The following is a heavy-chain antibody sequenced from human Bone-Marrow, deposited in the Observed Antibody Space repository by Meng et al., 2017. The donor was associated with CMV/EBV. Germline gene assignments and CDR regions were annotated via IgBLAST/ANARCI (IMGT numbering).Heavy chain of an antibody. J-gene: IGHJ6*02. CDR3: ARDRSITMIVVDYYYGMDV. D-gene: IGHD3-22*01. CDR2: SNAGNGNT. Sequence: ASVKVSCKASGYTFTSYAMHWVRQAPGQRLEWMGWSNAGNGNTKYSQEFQGRVTITRDTSASTAYMELSSLRSEDMAVYYCARDRSITMIVVDYYYGMDVWGQGTLVTVSS. CDR1: GYTFTSYA. V-gene: IGHV1-3*02.